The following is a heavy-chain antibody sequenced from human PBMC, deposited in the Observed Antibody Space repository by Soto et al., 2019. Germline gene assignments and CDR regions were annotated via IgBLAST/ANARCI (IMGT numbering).Heavy chain of an antibody. J-gene: IGHJ2*01. Sequence: EVQLLESGGGLVQPGGSLRLSCAASGFTLRDYAMTWVRQAPGKGLEWVSSLSGRGGNTYYADSVKGRFTISRANSENTLFLQMSSLRAEDTATYYCAKPGGVYLYFDLWGRGTLVTVSS. CDR2: LSGRGGNT. CDR1: GFTLRDYA. V-gene: IGHV3-23*01. CDR3: AKPGGVYLYFDL. D-gene: IGHD3-3*01.